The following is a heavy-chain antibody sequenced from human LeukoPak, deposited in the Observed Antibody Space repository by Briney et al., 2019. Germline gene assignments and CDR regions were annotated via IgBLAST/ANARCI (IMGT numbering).Heavy chain of an antibody. Sequence: GASVKVSCKGSGYTFTSYGISWVRQAPGQGLEWMGWISAYNGNTNYAQKLQGRVTMTTDTSTSTAYMELRSLRSDDTAVYYCARRVLNRGYYYMDVWGKGTTVTVSS. J-gene: IGHJ6*03. CDR2: ISAYNGNT. D-gene: IGHD2-8*01. CDR3: ARRVLNRGYYYMDV. CDR1: GYTFTSYG. V-gene: IGHV1-18*01.